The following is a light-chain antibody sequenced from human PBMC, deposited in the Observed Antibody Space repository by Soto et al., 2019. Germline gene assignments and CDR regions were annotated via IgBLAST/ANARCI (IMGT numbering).Light chain of an antibody. V-gene: IGKV1-33*01. CDR2: DAS. J-gene: IGKJ4*01. CDR1: QDISNY. Sequence: DLQMTQSPSSLSASVGDRVTITCQASQDISNYLNWYQQKPGKTPKVLIYDASLLETGVPSRFSGSGSGTHFTLTISSLQPEDIATYYCQQYDDLITFGGGTKVQI. CDR3: QQYDDLIT.